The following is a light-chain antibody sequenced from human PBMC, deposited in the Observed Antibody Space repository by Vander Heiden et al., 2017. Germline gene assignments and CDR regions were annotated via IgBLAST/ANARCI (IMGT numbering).Light chain of an antibody. CDR3: KSWGTIIAV. CDR1: TSGHQF. V-gene: IGLV3-1*01. J-gene: IGLJ2*01. CDR2: QDR. Sequence: SFDVTQPPLLSVSAGQTATITCSDDTSGHQFVSWYQQQPGQSPVLILYQDRQRASGIPDRFSGSKSGNTATLTISGTQAIDEADYYCKSWGTIIAVFGGGTKLTVL.